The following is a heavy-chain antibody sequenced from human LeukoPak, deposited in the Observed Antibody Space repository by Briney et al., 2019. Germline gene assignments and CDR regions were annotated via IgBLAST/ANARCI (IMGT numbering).Heavy chain of an antibody. J-gene: IGHJ4*02. V-gene: IGHV1-69*04. CDR3: ARDLYCSGGSCRDY. CDR2: IIPILGIA. CDR1: GGTFSSYA. Sequence: SVKVSCKASGGTFSSYAISWVRQAPGQGLEWMGRIIPILGIANYAQKFQGRVTITADKSTSTAYMGLSSLRSEDTAVYYCARDLYCSGGSCRDYWGQGTLVTVSS. D-gene: IGHD2-15*01.